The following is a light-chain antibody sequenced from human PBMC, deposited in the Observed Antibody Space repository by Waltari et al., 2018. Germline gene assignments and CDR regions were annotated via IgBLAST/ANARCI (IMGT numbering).Light chain of an antibody. J-gene: IGKJ2*01. CDR1: QSVSIN. V-gene: IGKV3-15*01. Sequence: EIVLTQFPASLSVSPGERATLSCRASQSVSINLAWYQQKPGQSPRHLIPRASSRATGVPARFSGGGSETDFSLTISSLQSEDFAVYYCQQYETWPLNTFGQGTILEIK. CDR3: QQYETWPLNT. CDR2: RAS.